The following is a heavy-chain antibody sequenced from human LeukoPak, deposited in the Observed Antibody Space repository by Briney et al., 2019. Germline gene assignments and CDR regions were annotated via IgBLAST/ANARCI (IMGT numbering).Heavy chain of an antibody. D-gene: IGHD5-12*01. J-gene: IGHJ3*02. CDR3: ARETRYIVTSKYNASDI. Sequence: ASVKVSCKTSGYTLSSYGYRWVRQAPGQGLEWMGWVSPYNGNTRYQEKSQGRVTMTTDTSASTVYMELRSLRSDDTAVYYCARETRYIVTSKYNASDIWGQGTMVTVSS. V-gene: IGHV1-18*01. CDR2: VSPYNGNT. CDR1: GYTLSSYG.